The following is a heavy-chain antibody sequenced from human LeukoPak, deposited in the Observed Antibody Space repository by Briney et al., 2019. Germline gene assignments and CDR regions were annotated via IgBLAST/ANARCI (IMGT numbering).Heavy chain of an antibody. CDR1: GGSISNYY. D-gene: IGHD3/OR15-3a*01. CDR3: ARRTGDYDGFDY. J-gene: IGHJ4*02. V-gene: IGHV4-59*01. CDR2: IYNSGSS. Sequence: KPSETLSLTCTVSGGSISNYYWSSIRQPPEKGLEWIGYIYNSGSSNYNPSLKSRVTISVDTSKSQFSLKLSSVTAADTAVYYCARRTGDYDGFDYWGQGTLVTVSS.